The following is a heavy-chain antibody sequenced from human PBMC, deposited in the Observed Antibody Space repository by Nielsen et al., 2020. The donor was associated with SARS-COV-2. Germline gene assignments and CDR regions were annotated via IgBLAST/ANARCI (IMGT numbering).Heavy chain of an antibody. V-gene: IGHV4-31*03. CDR3: AREALKELLWFGESSSYYGMDV. CDR2: IYYSGST. J-gene: IGHJ6*02. Sequence: LRLSCTVSGGSISSGGYYWSWIRQHPGKGLEWIGYIYYSGSTYYNPSLKSRVTISVDTSKNQFSLKLSSVTAADTAVYYCAREALKELLWFGESSSYYGMDVWGQGTTVTVSS. CDR1: GGSISSGGYY. D-gene: IGHD3-10*01.